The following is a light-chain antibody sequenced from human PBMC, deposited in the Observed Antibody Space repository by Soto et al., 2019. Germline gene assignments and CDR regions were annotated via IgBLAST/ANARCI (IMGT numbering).Light chain of an antibody. CDR1: QSVSRNY. V-gene: IGKV3-20*01. CDR2: IAS. J-gene: IGKJ4*01. CDR3: QQYGSSPT. Sequence: EIVLTQSPGTLSFSPGERSTLSCRASQSVSRNYLAWYQQKPGQAPRLLIYIASNRATGIPDRLTGSGSGTEFTLTISRMEPEDFAVYYCQQYGSSPTFGGGTKVDIK.